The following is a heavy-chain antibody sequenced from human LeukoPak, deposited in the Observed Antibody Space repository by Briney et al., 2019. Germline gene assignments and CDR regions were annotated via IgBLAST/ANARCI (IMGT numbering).Heavy chain of an antibody. V-gene: IGHV4-59*01. J-gene: IGHJ3*02. Sequence: SETLSLTCSVSGGPISSYYWSWIRQPPGKGLEWIGYIYYSGSTNYNPSLKSRVTISVDKSKNQFSLKLSSVTAADTAVYYCARARPAFDIWGQGTMVTVSS. D-gene: IGHD6-6*01. CDR3: ARARPAFDI. CDR1: GGPISSYY. CDR2: IYYSGST.